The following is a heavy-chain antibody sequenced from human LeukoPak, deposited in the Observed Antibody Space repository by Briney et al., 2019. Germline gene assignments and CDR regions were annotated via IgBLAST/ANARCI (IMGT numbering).Heavy chain of an antibody. CDR2: ISWNSGSI. V-gene: IGHV3-9*01. CDR3: AXDISQWLVQDNWFDP. J-gene: IGHJ5*02. D-gene: IGHD6-19*01. CDR1: GFTFDDYA. Sequence: GGSLRLSCAASGFTFDDYAMHWVRQAPGKGLEWVSGISWNSGSIGYADSVKGRFTISRDNAKNSLYLQMNSLRAEDTALYYCAXDISQWLVQDNWFDPWGQGTLVTVSS.